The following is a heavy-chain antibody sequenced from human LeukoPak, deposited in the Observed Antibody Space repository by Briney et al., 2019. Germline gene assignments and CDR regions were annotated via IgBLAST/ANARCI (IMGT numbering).Heavy chain of an antibody. CDR2: IYYSGST. J-gene: IGHJ5*02. D-gene: IGHD5-18*01. Sequence: SETLSLTCTVSGGSISSYYWSWIRQPPGKGLEWIGYIYYSGSTNYNPSLKSRVTISVDTSKNQFSLKLSSVTAADTAVYYCARHRGGDTAMVSSWFDPWGQGTLVTVSS. CDR3: ARHRGGDTAMVSSWFDP. CDR1: GGSISSYY. V-gene: IGHV4-59*01.